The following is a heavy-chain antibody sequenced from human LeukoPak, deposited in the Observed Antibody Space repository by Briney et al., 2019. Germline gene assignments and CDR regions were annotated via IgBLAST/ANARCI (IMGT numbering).Heavy chain of an antibody. CDR2: ISGSGGST. CDR3: AKDPRFLEWLLPYFDY. V-gene: IGHV3-23*01. J-gene: IGHJ4*02. D-gene: IGHD3-3*01. Sequence: GGSLRLSCAASGFTFSSYAMSWVRQAPGKGLEWVSAISGSGGSTYYADSVKGRFTISRDNSKNTPYLQMNSLRAEDTAVYYCAKDPRFLEWLLPYFDYWGQGTLVTVSS. CDR1: GFTFSSYA.